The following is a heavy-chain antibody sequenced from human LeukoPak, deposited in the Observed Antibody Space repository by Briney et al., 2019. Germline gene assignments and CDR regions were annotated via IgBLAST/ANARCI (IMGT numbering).Heavy chain of an antibody. Sequence: ATVKVSCKSSGYTFTSYGLRWVRQPPGQGREGMGWISIYTGNTKNGEKFQGRATISGDTSTSTAYMEVSSLRSDDTAVYYCARVRGTALTAYPGYFDYWGQGTLVTVSS. V-gene: IGHV1-18*04. CDR2: ISIYTGNT. J-gene: IGHJ4*02. D-gene: IGHD2-21*02. CDR3: ARVRGTALTAYPGYFDY. CDR1: GYTFTSYG.